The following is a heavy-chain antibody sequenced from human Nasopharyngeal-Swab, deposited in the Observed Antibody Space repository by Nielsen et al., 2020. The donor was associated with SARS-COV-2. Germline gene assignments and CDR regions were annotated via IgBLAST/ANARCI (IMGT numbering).Heavy chain of an antibody. D-gene: IGHD6-19*01. CDR3: ATDSGWYVYDY. J-gene: IGHJ4*02. Sequence: ASVKVSCKASGYTFTSYYMHWVRQAPGQGLEWMGIINPSGGSTSYAQKFQGRVTMTRNTSISTAYMELSSLRSEDTAVYYCATDSGWYVYDYWGQGTLVTVS. CDR1: GYTFTSYY. CDR2: INPSGGST. V-gene: IGHV1-46*01.